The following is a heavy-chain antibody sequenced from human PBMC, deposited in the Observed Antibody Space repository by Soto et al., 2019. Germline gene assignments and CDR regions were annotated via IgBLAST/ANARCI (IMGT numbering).Heavy chain of an antibody. J-gene: IGHJ3*02. CDR2: ISWNSGSI. Sequence: EVQLVESGGGLVQPGRSLRLSCAASGFTFDDYAMHWVRQAPGKGREWVSGISWNSGSIGYADSVKGRFTISRDNAKNSLYLQMNSLRAEDTALYYCAKELRSYAFDIWGQGTMVTVSS. D-gene: IGHD3-3*01. CDR3: AKELRSYAFDI. CDR1: GFTFDDYA. V-gene: IGHV3-9*01.